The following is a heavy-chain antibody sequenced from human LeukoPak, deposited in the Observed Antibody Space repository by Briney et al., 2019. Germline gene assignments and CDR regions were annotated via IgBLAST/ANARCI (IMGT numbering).Heavy chain of an antibody. CDR3: ARVRGFGELLYLFDY. Sequence: VGSLRLSSAASGFTPYDYGTRCVPPAPGEGVEWGSGINLIGGSTVYADSVKGRFTIYRDNAKNSLYLQMNSLRGEDTALYLCARVRGFGELLYLFDYWGQGTLVTVSS. CDR1: GFTPYDYG. J-gene: IGHJ4*02. CDR2: INLIGGST. V-gene: IGHV3-20*01. D-gene: IGHD3-10*01.